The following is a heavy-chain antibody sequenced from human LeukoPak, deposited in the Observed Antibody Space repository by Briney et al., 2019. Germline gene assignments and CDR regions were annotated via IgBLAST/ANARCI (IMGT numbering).Heavy chain of an antibody. CDR3: AKDPRVIVVVPAATIDY. V-gene: IGHV3-30*02. D-gene: IGHD2-2*01. J-gene: IGHJ4*02. Sequence: GGSLRLSCAASGFTFSSYGMHWVRQAPGKGLESVAFIRYDGSNKYYADSVKGRFTISRDNSKNTLYLQMNSLRAEDTAVYYCAKDPRVIVVVPAATIDYWGQGTLVTVSS. CDR2: IRYDGSNK. CDR1: GFTFSSYG.